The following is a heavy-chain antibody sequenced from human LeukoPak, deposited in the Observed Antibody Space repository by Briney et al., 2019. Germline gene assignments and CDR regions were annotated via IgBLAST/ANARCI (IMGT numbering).Heavy chain of an antibody. CDR2: TKQDGSEK. V-gene: IGHV3-7*01. CDR1: ELTSSTSW. Sequence: GGSLRLSCAASELTSSTSWMSWVRQAPGRGLEWVAQTKQDGSEKYYVDSVKGRFTTSRDKNSLFLQMNSVRAEDTAVYYCVGWGISGITNHWGQGTLVTVSS. CDR3: VGWGISGITNH. D-gene: IGHD1-7*01. J-gene: IGHJ4*02.